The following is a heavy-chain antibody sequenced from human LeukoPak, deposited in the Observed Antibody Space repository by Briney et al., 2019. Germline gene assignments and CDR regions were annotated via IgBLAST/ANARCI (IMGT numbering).Heavy chain of an antibody. J-gene: IGHJ3*02. V-gene: IGHV1-2*02. Sequence: GASVKVSCKASGYTFTDYYMHWVRQAPGQGLEWMGWINPNSGGSNYGQKFQGRVTMTRDTSISTAYMELSRLRSDDTAVYYCARGLRWDDAFDIWGQGTMVTVSS. CDR1: GYTFTDYY. CDR2: INPNSGGS. CDR3: ARGLRWDDAFDI. D-gene: IGHD4-23*01.